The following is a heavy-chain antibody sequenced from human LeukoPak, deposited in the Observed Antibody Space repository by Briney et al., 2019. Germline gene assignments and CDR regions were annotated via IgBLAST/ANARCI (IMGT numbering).Heavy chain of an antibody. V-gene: IGHV2-5*02. CDR2: IYWDDDK. D-gene: IGHD3-22*01. CDR1: GFSLSTSGVG. CDR3: ALATYYYDSSGYGGRFDP. J-gene: IGHJ5*02. Sequence: SGPTLINPTQPLTLTFTFSGFSLSTSGVGVGWIRQPPGKALEWLALIYWDDDKRYSPSLRSRLTITKDTSKNQVVLTMTNMDPVDTATYYCALATYYYDSSGYGGRFDPWGQGTLVTVSS.